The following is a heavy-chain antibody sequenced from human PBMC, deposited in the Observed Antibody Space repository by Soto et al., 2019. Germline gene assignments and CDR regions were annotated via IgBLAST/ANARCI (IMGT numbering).Heavy chain of an antibody. CDR1: GGSFRAYY. CDR2: INHSGST. J-gene: IGHJ6*03. Sequence: PSGTLFLTCAFYGGSFRAYYWSWIRQPPGEGLEWIGEINHSGSTNYNPSLKSRVTISVDTSKNQFSLKLSSVTAADTAVYYCARDPQSNYGSGSYFPPHYYMDVWGKGTTVTVSS. V-gene: IGHV4-34*01. D-gene: IGHD3-10*01. CDR3: ARDPQSNYGSGSYFPPHYYMDV.